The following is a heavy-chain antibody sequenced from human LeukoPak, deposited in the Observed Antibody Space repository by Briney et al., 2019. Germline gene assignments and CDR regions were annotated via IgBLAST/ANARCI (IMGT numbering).Heavy chain of an antibody. V-gene: IGHV4-39*01. D-gene: IGHD6-13*01. CDR3: ARPLSGSSSWHGDAFDI. Sequence: SETLSLTCTVSGGSISSSTYYWGWIRQPPGKGLEWIGSIYYSGSTYCNASLKSRVTISADTSKNQFSLKLSSVTAADTAVYYCARPLSGSSSWHGDAFDIWGQGTMVTVSS. CDR2: IYYSGST. J-gene: IGHJ3*02. CDR1: GGSISSSTYY.